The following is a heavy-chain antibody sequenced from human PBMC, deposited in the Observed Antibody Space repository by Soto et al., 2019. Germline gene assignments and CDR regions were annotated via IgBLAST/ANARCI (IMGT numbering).Heavy chain of an antibody. CDR1: GGSIISYY. J-gene: IGHJ5*02. CDR3: ARVRYCSGGSCYPRFDP. Sequence: SETLSHTCTVSGGSIISYYWSLIRQPPGKGLEWIGYIYYSATTNYNPSLKSRVTISVDTSKNQFSLKLSSVTAADTAVYCCARVRYCSGGSCYPRFDPWGQGTLVTVSS. D-gene: IGHD2-15*01. CDR2: IYYSATT. V-gene: IGHV4-59*12.